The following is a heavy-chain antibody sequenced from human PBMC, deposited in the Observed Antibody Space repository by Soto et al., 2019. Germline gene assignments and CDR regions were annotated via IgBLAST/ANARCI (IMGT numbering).Heavy chain of an antibody. CDR2: IWYDGSNK. CDR1: GFTFSSYG. V-gene: IGHV3-33*01. J-gene: IGHJ1*01. CDR3: ARDGNLEQLELRLGYFQH. D-gene: IGHD1-7*01. Sequence: QVQLVEPGGGVVQPGRSLRLSCAASGFTFSSYGMHWVRQAPGKGLEWVAVIWYDGSNKYYADSVKGRFTISRDNSKNTLYLQMNSLRAEDTAVYYCARDGNLEQLELRLGYFQHWGQGTLVTVSS.